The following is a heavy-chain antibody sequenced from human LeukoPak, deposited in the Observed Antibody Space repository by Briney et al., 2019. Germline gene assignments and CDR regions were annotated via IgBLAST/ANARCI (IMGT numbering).Heavy chain of an antibody. Sequence: GGSLRLSCSASGFTFSSYAMSWVRQAPGKGLEWVSTISSSSSYIYYADSVKGRFTISRDNAKNSLYLQMNSLRAEDTAVYYCARVGPTMVRGVKTLDYDYWGQGTLVTVSS. J-gene: IGHJ4*02. CDR3: ARVGPTMVRGVKTLDYDY. V-gene: IGHV3-21*01. CDR2: ISSSSSYI. CDR1: GFTFSSYA. D-gene: IGHD3-10*01.